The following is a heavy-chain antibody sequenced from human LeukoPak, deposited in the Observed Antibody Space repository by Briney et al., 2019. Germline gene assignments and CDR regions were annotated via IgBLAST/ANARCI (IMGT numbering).Heavy chain of an antibody. CDR2: FSGYNGNT. CDR3: ARLRYAARAFDI. V-gene: IGHV1-18*01. J-gene: IGHJ3*02. CDR1: GYTFTRFG. Sequence: ASVKVSCKASGYTFTRFGISWVRQAPGQGLEWMGWFSGYNGNTNYVQKLQGRVTMTTDTPTSTAYMELRSLRSDDTAVYYCARLRYAARAFDIWGQGTVVTVSS. D-gene: IGHD3-16*01.